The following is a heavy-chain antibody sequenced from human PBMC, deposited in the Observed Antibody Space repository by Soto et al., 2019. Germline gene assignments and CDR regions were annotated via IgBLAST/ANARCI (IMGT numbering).Heavy chain of an antibody. Sequence: SETLSLTCTVSGGSISSSSYYWGWIRQPPGKGLEWIGSIYYSGSTYYNPSLKSRVTISVDTSKNQFSLKLSSVTAADTAVYYCARRLPTVGWYFDLWGRGTLVTVSS. CDR3: ARRLPTVGWYFDL. D-gene: IGHD4-17*01. J-gene: IGHJ2*01. CDR2: IYYSGST. V-gene: IGHV4-39*01. CDR1: GGSISSSSYY.